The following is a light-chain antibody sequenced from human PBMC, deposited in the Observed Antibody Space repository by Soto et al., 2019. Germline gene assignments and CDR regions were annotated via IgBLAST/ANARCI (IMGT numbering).Light chain of an antibody. J-gene: IGKJ1*01. CDR2: AAS. Sequence: AIRMTQSPSSFSASTGDRVTITCRASQGISSYLAWYQQKPGKAPKLLIYAASTLQSGVPSRFSGSGSGTDFTLTINCLQSDDFATYYCQQYHTSPPTFGQGTNGEIK. CDR3: QQYHTSPPT. CDR1: QGISSY. V-gene: IGKV1-8*01.